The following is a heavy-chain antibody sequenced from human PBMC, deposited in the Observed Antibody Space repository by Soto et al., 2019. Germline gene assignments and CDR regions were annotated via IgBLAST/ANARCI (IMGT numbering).Heavy chain of an antibody. CDR3: ARVSRYSYGLFDY. Sequence: SETLSLTCTVSGGSISSGDYYWSWIRQPPGKGLEWIGYIYYSGSTYYNPSLKSRVTISVDTSKNQFSLKLSSVTAADTAVYYCARVSRYSYGLFDYWGQGTLVTVSS. J-gene: IGHJ4*02. D-gene: IGHD5-18*01. CDR1: GGSISSGDYY. CDR2: IYYSGST. V-gene: IGHV4-30-4*01.